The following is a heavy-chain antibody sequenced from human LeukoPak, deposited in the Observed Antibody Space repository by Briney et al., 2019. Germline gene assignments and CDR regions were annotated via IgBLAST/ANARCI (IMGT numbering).Heavy chain of an antibody. J-gene: IGHJ5*02. CDR1: GFTFSGSA. D-gene: IGHD3-10*01. CDR3: AKDPITRNNWFDP. Sequence: GGSLKLSCAASGFTFSGSAMHWVRQPSGKGLEWVGRIRSKANSYATAYAASVKGRFTISRDDSKNTAYLQMNSLKTEDTAVYYCAKDPITRNNWFDPWGQGTLVTVSS. V-gene: IGHV3-73*01. CDR2: IRSKANSYAT.